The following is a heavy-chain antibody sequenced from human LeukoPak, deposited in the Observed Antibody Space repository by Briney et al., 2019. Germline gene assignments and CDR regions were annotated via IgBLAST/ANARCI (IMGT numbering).Heavy chain of an antibody. V-gene: IGHV4-38-2*02. CDR1: GYSISSGYY. J-gene: IGHJ4*02. CDR2: IYHSGST. Sequence: PSETLSLTCTVSGYSISSGYYWGWIRQPPGKGLEWIGSIYHSGSTYYNPSLKSRVTISVDTSKNQFSLKLSSVTAADTAVYYCARTHHDYYDSSSLGYWGQGTPVTVSS. CDR3: ARTHHDYYDSSSLGY. D-gene: IGHD3-22*01.